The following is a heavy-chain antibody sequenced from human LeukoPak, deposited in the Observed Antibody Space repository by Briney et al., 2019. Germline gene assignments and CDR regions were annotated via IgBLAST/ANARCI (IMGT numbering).Heavy chain of an antibody. CDR2: IWNEGSKI. J-gene: IGHJ4*02. D-gene: IGHD3-22*01. Sequence: CLRLSCAPSGVCPCSHGMYWGRQAPDKGLEWVAVIWNEGSKIYYTDSVKGPLTISRDNSTNTQNLQMTSLRGEGTARYYCTRACNDYHSSGFSLLDYWGQGTLVTVSS. CDR1: GVCPCSHG. V-gene: IGHV3-33*01. CDR3: TRACNDYHSSGFSLLDY.